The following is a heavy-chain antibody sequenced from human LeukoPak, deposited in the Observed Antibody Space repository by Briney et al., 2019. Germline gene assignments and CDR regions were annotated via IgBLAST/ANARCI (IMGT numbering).Heavy chain of an antibody. J-gene: IGHJ4*02. CDR2: IKGGGGDP. D-gene: IGHD2-21*02. V-gene: IGHV3-23*01. CDR3: AQGGHDFNPFYC. CDR1: AFTFNTYA. Sequence: GGSLRLSCVDSAFTFNTYAMGWVRQSPGRGLEWVSSIKGGGGDPFYADSVKGRFTISRDNSKNTLFLQLNSLRAEDSAVYYCAQGGHDFNPFYCWGQGTLVTVSS.